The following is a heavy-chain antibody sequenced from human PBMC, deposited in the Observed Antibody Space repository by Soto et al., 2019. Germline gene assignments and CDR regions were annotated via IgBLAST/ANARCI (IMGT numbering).Heavy chain of an antibody. D-gene: IGHD6-13*01. V-gene: IGHV1-18*04. CDR2: VSAYNGNT. J-gene: IGHJ4*02. CDR1: GYTFTSYG. CDR3: ARDPPYGSSWYPLDY. Sequence: GASVKVSCKASGYTFTSYGISWVRQAPGRGLEWMGWVSAYNGNTNYAQKLQGRVTMTTDTSTSTAYMELRSLRSDDTAVYYCARDPPYGSSWYPLDYWGQRTLVTVSS.